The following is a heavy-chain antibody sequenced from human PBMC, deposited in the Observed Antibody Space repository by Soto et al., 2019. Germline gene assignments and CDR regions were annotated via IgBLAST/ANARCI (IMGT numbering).Heavy chain of an antibody. CDR2: IIPIFGTA. D-gene: IGHD6-19*01. Sequence: ASVKVSCKASGGTFSSYAISWVRQAPGQGLEWMGGIIPIFGTANYAQKFQGRVTITADESTSTAYMELSSLRSEDTAVYYCAYKSSGPHQWFDPWGQGTLVTVSS. CDR3: AYKSSGPHQWFDP. CDR1: GGTFSSYA. J-gene: IGHJ5*02. V-gene: IGHV1-69*13.